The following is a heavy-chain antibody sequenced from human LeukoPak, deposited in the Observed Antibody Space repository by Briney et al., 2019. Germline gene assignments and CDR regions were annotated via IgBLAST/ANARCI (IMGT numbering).Heavy chain of an antibody. J-gene: IGHJ5*02. D-gene: IGHD6-19*01. V-gene: IGHV5-51*01. CDR2: IYPGDSQT. Sequence: GESLKISCKGSGYSFTTYWIGWVRQTPGKGLEWMGIIYPGDSQTRYSPSFQGQVTMSADKSISTAYLQWSSLRASDSAMYYCARRYSSGRFDPWGQGTLVTVSS. CDR3: ARRYSSGRFDP. CDR1: GYSFTTYW.